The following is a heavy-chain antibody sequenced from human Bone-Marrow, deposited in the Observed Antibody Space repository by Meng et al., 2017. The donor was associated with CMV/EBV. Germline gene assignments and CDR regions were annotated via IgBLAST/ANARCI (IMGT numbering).Heavy chain of an antibody. CDR3: ARDPEGVASIRAFDI. V-gene: IGHV1-69*04. J-gene: IGHJ3*02. Sequence: SGGTFSTYTFSWVRQAPGQGLEWMGRVIPILAMVSYAQKFQGRVTITADRSTSTAYLEVSSLTSDDTAVYYCARDPEGVASIRAFDIWGQGTTVTVSS. CDR1: GGTFSTYT. CDR2: VIPILAMV. D-gene: IGHD5-12*01.